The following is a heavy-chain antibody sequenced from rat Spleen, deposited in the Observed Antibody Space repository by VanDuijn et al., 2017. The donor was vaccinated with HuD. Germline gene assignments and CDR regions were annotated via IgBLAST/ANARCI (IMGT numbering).Heavy chain of an antibody. V-gene: IGHV5-31*01. CDR2: ISNSGGSI. CDR3: ARKYNYVDWYFDF. CDR1: GFTFNNHW. Sequence: EVQLVESGGGLVQPGRSLKLSCVASGFTFNNHWMSWIRQAPGKGLEWVASISNSGGSIYYPDSVKGRFTISRDNAKSTLYLQMDSLRSEDTATYYCARKYNYVDWYFDFWGPGTMVTVSS. J-gene: IGHJ1*01. D-gene: IGHD1-4*01.